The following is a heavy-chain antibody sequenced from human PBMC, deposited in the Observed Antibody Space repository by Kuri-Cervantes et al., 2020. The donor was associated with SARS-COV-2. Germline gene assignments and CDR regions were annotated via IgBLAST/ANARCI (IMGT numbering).Heavy chain of an antibody. Sequence: GESLKISCAASGFTFSSYSMNWVRQAPGKGLEWVSSISSSSSYIYYADSVKGRFTISRDNAKNSLYLQMNSLRAEDTAVYYCARDHPFTMRALGGEFDYWGQGTLVTVSS. J-gene: IGHJ4*02. CDR2: ISSSSSYI. D-gene: IGHD3-22*01. V-gene: IGHV3-21*01. CDR1: GFTFSSYS. CDR3: ARDHPFTMRALGGEFDY.